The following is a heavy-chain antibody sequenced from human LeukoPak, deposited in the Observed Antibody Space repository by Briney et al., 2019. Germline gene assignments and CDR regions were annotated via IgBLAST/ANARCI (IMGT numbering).Heavy chain of an antibody. CDR3: VSFYETY. D-gene: IGHD2-2*01. V-gene: IGHV3-74*01. J-gene: IGHJ4*02. CDR1: GFSFSNYW. Sequence: GGSLRLSCAASGFSFSNYWFHWVRQAPGEGLVWVSRTNEHGTIINYADSVKGRFTISKDNAKNTVYLQMNNLRAEDTAVYYCVSFYETYWGRGTLVTVSS. CDR2: TNEHGTII.